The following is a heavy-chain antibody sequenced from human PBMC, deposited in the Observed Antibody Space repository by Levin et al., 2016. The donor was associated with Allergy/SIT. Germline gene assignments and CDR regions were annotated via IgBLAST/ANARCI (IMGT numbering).Heavy chain of an antibody. J-gene: IGHJ4*02. V-gene: IGHV4-39*07. CDR2: INHSGST. CDR1: GGSISSSSYY. CDR3: ASIVGAQYYFDY. Sequence: SETLSLTCTVSGGSISSSSYYWSWIRQPPGKGLEWIGEINHSGSTNYNPSLKSRVTISVDTSKNQFSLKLSSVTAADTAVYYCASIVGAQYYFDYWGQGTLVTVSS. D-gene: IGHD1-26*01.